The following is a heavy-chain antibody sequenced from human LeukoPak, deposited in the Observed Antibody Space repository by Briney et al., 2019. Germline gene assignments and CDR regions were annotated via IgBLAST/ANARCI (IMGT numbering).Heavy chain of an antibody. V-gene: IGHV1-2*06. D-gene: IGHD1-26*01. Sequence: ASVKVSCKASGYKFVAYYIHWVRQSPGQGLEWLGRINPDSGDTNYAQKFQGRVTITADESTSTAYMELSSLRSEDTAVYYCARHPLVSGSYLGHFDYWGQGTLVTVSS. CDR3: ARHPLVSGSYLGHFDY. CDR2: INPDSGDT. CDR1: GYKFVAYY. J-gene: IGHJ4*02.